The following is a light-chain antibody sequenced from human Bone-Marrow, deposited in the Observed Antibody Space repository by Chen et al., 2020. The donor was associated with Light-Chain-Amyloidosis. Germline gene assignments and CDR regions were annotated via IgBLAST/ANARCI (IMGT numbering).Light chain of an antibody. V-gene: IGLV3-25*03. Sequence: SYELTQQPSVSVSPGQLARITCSGDDLPTKYAYWYQQKPGQAPVLVINRDPERPSGISERFSGSSSGTTATLTISGVQAEDEADYHCQSADSSGTYEVIFGGGTKLTVL. CDR3: QSADSSGTYEVI. CDR2: RDP. CDR1: DLPTKY. J-gene: IGLJ2*01.